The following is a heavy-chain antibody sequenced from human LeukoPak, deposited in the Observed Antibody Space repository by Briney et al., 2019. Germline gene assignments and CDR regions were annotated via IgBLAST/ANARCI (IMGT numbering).Heavy chain of an antibody. D-gene: IGHD1-1*01. Sequence: GGSLRLSCAASGFTFSSYAMHWVRQAPGKGLEWVAVISYDGSNKYYADSVKGRSTISRDNSKNTLYLRMNSLRAEDTAVYYCARDRLETLDYWGQGTLVTVSS. V-gene: IGHV3-30*04. CDR2: ISYDGSNK. J-gene: IGHJ4*02. CDR3: ARDRLETLDY. CDR1: GFTFSSYA.